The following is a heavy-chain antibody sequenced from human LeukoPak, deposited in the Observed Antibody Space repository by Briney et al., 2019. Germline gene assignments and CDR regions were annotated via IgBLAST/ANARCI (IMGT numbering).Heavy chain of an antibody. Sequence: GGSLRLSCAASGFTFSSYAMHWVRQAPGKGLEWVSVIYSGGSTYYADSVKGRFTISRDNSKNTLYLQMNSLRAEDTAVYYCARRVTMIVVGPDAFDIWGQGTMVTVSS. D-gene: IGHD3-22*01. J-gene: IGHJ3*02. CDR1: GFTFSSYA. V-gene: IGHV3-66*01. CDR3: ARRVTMIVVGPDAFDI. CDR2: IYSGGST.